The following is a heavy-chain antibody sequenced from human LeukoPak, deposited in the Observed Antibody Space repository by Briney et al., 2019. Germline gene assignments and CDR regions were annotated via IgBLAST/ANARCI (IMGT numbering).Heavy chain of an antibody. D-gene: IGHD3-22*01. CDR2: IYYSGST. CDR3: ARDSYYYDSSGSVALDP. V-gene: IGHV4-59*01. CDR1: GGSISSYY. Sequence: SETLSLTCTVSGGSISSYYWSWIRQPPGKGLEWIGYIYYSGSTNYNPSLKSRVTISVDTSKNQFSLKLSSVTAADTAVYYCARDSYYYDSSGSVALDPWGQGTLVTVSS. J-gene: IGHJ5*02.